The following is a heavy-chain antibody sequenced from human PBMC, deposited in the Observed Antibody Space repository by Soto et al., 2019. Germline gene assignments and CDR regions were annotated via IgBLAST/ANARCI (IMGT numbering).Heavy chain of an antibody. D-gene: IGHD6-13*01. CDR1: GFTFSSYA. J-gene: IGHJ4*02. V-gene: IGHV3-30-3*01. Sequence: QVQLVESGGSVVQPGRSLRLSCAASGFTFSSYAMHWVRQAPGKGLEWVAVISYDGSNKYYADSVKGRFTISRDNSKNTLYLQMNCLRAEDTAVYYCATRIAPAATRDYWGQGTLVTVSS. CDR3: ATRIAPAATRDY. CDR2: ISYDGSNK.